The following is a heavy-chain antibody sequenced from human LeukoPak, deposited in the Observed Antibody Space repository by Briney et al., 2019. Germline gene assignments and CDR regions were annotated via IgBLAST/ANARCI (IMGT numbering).Heavy chain of an antibody. D-gene: IGHD1-26*01. CDR3: ARDLIHLTAGARFYFKYGMDV. CDR2: ISYDGSNK. Sequence: PGGSLRLSCAASGFTFSSYAMHWVRQAPGKGLEWVALISYDGSNKYYTDSVKGRFTSTRDNSKNTLHLQMNSLRADDTAVYYCARDLIHLTAGARFYFKYGMDVWGQGTTVTVSS. V-gene: IGHV3-30*04. J-gene: IGHJ6*02. CDR1: GFTFSSYA.